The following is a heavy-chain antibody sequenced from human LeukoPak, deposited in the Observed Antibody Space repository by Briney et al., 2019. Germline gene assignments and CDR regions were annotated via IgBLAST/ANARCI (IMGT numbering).Heavy chain of an antibody. CDR2: INHSGST. D-gene: IGHD6-6*01. J-gene: IGHJ3*02. V-gene: IGHV4-34*01. CDR1: GGSFSGYY. CDR3: ARDVAYSSSSGAFDI. Sequence: SETLSLTCAVYGGSFSGYYRSWIRQPPGKGLEWIGEINHSGSTNYNPSLKSRVTISIDTSKNQFSLKLSSVTAADTAVYYCARDVAYSSSSGAFDIWGQGTMVTVSS.